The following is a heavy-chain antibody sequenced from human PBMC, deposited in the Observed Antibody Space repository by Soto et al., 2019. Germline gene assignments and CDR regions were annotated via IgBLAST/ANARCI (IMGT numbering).Heavy chain of an antibody. D-gene: IGHD2-2*01. J-gene: IGHJ3*02. CDR3: ARDLSSMPHAFDI. Sequence: GGSLRLSCAASGFTFSSYSMNWVRQAPGKGLEWVSSISSSSSYIYYADSVKGRFTISRDNAKNSLYLQMNSLRAEDTAVYYCARDLSSMPHAFDICGQGPLVTV. CDR2: ISSSSSYI. CDR1: GFTFSSYS. V-gene: IGHV3-21*01.